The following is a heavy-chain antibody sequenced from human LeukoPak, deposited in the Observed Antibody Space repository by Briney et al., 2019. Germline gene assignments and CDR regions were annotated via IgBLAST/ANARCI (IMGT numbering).Heavy chain of an antibody. CDR1: RFTFCGYA. CDR3: AKDQSYACDD. V-gene: IGHV3-23*01. J-gene: IGHJ4*02. D-gene: IGHD3-16*01. CDR2: IDGVGGST. Sequence: GGALRLSCAASRFTFCGYAMSGGRHAPGKGLGGISGIDGVGGSTSYSDSMKGRFTIPRDNTKNTLYMQMNSLRAEDTAVYDCAKDQSYACDDWGQGTLVIVSS.